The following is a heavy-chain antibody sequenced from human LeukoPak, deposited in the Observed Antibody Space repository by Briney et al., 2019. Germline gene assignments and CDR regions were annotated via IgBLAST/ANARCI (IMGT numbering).Heavy chain of an antibody. Sequence: PGGSLRLSCAASGFTFSNYGMQWVRRAPGKGLEWVAVISQDGSNKYYADSVKGRFTISRDNSKNTLYLQINSLGPEDTAVYYCTKGRATVTTEPEFDYWGQGTLVTVSS. J-gene: IGHJ4*02. D-gene: IGHD4-17*01. V-gene: IGHV3-30*18. CDR3: TKGRATVTTEPEFDY. CDR1: GFTFSNYG. CDR2: ISQDGSNK.